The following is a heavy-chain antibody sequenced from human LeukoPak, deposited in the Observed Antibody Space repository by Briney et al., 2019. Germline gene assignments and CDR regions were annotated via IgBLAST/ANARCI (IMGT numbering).Heavy chain of an antibody. V-gene: IGHV4-4*07. CDR3: ARDRYYYDSSGYYSLGY. CDR1: GGSISSYY. J-gene: IGHJ4*02. CDR2: IYTSGST. D-gene: IGHD3-22*01. Sequence: SETLSLTCTVSGGSISSYYWSWIRQPAGKGLEWIGRIYTSGSTNYNPSLKSRVTMSVDTSKNQFSLKLSSVTAADTAVYYCARDRYYYDSSGYYSLGYWGQGTLVTVSS.